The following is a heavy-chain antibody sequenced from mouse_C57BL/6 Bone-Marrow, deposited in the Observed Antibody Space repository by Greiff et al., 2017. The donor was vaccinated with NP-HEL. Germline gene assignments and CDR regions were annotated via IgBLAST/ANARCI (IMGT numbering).Heavy chain of an antibody. CDR3: ARRNYYGSSYVRLDY. D-gene: IGHD1-1*01. CDR1: GYTFTSYG. V-gene: IGHV1-81*01. CDR2: IYPRSGNT. Sequence: QVQLKESGAELARPGASVKLSCKASGYTFTSYGISWVKQRTGQGLEWIGEIYPRSGNTYYNEKFKGKATLTADKSSSTAYMELRSLTSEDSAVYFCARRNYYGSSYVRLDYWGQGTTLTVSS. J-gene: IGHJ2*01.